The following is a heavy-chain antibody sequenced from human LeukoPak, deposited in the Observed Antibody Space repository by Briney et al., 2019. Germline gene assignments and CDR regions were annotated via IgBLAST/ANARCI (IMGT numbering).Heavy chain of an antibody. CDR1: GFTFSSYS. V-gene: IGHV3-48*02. Sequence: PGGSLRLSCAASGFTFSSYSMNWVRQAPGKGLEWVSYITSSSSTIYYADSVKGRFTISRDNAKNSLYLQMNSLRDEDTAVYYCGRALAAPSGYFDYWGQGTLVTVSS. J-gene: IGHJ4*02. D-gene: IGHD6-6*01. CDR3: GRALAAPSGYFDY. CDR2: ITSSSSTI.